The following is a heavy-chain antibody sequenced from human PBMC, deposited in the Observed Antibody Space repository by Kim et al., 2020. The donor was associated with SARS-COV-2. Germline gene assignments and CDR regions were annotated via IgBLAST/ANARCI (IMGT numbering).Heavy chain of an antibody. Sequence: GSLRLYWAASGFSFSSYWMSWVSQDLGKGLKLGANIKQDGSEIYYADSERCRFTISRDNAKKSLYLQVTSLRAEDTAVYYCVRDASVSTITMWNYQYGLAVWGQGPAVSVSS. CDR3: VRDASVSTITMWNYQYGLAV. J-gene: IGHJ6*02. D-gene: IGHD5-12*01. CDR1: GFSFSSYW. CDR2: IKQDGSEI. V-gene: IGHV3-7*01.